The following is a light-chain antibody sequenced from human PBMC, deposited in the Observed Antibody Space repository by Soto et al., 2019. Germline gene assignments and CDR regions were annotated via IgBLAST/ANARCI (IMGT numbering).Light chain of an antibody. CDR2: DAS. CDR3: QQRGGWPLT. V-gene: IGKV3-11*01. J-gene: IGKJ4*01. Sequence: EIVLTQSPATLSLSPGERAALSCRASQGVGRFLAWYQQKPGQAPRLLIYDASNRATGIPARFSGSGSETDFTLAIDNLEPEDFSVYYCQQRGGWPLTFGGGTMVEIK. CDR1: QGVGRF.